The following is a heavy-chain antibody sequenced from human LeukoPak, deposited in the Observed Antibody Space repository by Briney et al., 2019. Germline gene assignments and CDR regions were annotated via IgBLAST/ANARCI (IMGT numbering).Heavy chain of an antibody. Sequence: GGSLRLSCAASGFTFSNAWMSWVRQAPGKGLEWVGRIKSETDGGTTDYVAPVKGRFTISRDDSKNTLYLQMNSLKTEDTAVYYCTTDPDGDYEYYYYYYMDVWGKGTTVTVSS. V-gene: IGHV3-15*01. CDR2: IKSETDGGTT. J-gene: IGHJ6*03. CDR1: GFTFSNAW. CDR3: TTDPDGDYEYYYYYYMDV. D-gene: IGHD4-17*01.